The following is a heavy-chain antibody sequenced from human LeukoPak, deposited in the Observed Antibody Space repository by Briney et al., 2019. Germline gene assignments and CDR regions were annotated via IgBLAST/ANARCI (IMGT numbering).Heavy chain of an antibody. CDR3: ARVMYYYDSSATDY. Sequence: PGGSLRLSCAASGFTFSSYSMNWVRQAPGKGLEWVSYISSSSSSTIYYADSVKGRFTISRDNAKNSLYLQMNSLRAEDTAVYYCARVMYYYDSSATDYWGQGTLVTVSS. J-gene: IGHJ4*02. V-gene: IGHV3-48*01. CDR1: GFTFSSYS. D-gene: IGHD3-22*01. CDR2: ISSSSSSTI.